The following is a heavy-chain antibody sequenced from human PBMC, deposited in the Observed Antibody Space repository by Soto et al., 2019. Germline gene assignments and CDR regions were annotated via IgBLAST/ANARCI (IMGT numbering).Heavy chain of an antibody. Sequence: GGSLRLSCAASGFPFSSYGMHWVRQAPGKGLEWVAVISYDGSNKYYADSVKGRFTISRDNSKNTLYLQMNSLRAEDTAVYYCAKGRTDFWSGGPVSGMDVWGQGTTVTVSS. J-gene: IGHJ6*02. CDR1: GFPFSSYG. CDR3: AKGRTDFWSGGPVSGMDV. D-gene: IGHD3-3*01. V-gene: IGHV3-30*18. CDR2: ISYDGSNK.